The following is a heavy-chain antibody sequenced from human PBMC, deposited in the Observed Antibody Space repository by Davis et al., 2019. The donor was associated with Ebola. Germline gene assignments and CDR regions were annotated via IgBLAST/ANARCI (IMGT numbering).Heavy chain of an antibody. CDR2: ISGSGGST. CDR3: ARGSCSGGSCYSDYYGMDV. Sequence: GESLKISCAASGFTFSSYAMSWVRQAPGKGLEWVSAISGSGGSTYYADSVKGRFTISRDNSKNTLYLQMNSLRAEDTAVYYCARGSCSGGSCYSDYYGMDVWGQGTTVTVSS. V-gene: IGHV3-23*01. D-gene: IGHD2-15*01. CDR1: GFTFSSYA. J-gene: IGHJ6*02.